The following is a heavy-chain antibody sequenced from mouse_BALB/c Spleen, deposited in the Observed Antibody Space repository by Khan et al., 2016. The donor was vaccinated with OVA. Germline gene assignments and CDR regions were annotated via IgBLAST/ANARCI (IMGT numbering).Heavy chain of an antibody. CDR1: GDSITSGY. J-gene: IGHJ3*01. D-gene: IGHD2-14*01. V-gene: IGHV3-8*02. Sequence: EVELVESGPSLVKPSQTLSLTCSVTGDSITSGYWNWIRKFPGNKLEYMGYIIYTGYTYYNPSLKSRISITRHTSKNQYYLQLNSVTDDDTATYYCARSTYRYAFVFWGQGTLVTVSA. CDR2: IIYTGYT. CDR3: ARSTYRYAFVF.